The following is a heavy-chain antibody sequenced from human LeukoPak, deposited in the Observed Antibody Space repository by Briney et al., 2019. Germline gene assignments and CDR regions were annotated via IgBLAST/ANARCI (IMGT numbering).Heavy chain of an antibody. D-gene: IGHD6-6*01. CDR2: IKQDGSEK. CDR1: GFTFSSYW. Sequence: GGSLRLSCAASGFTFSSYWMSWVRQAPGKGLEWVANIKQDGSEKYYVDSVKGRFTISRDNAKNSLYLQMNSLRPEDTAVYYCAREYSSSSGRSFDYWGQGTLVTVSS. J-gene: IGHJ4*02. V-gene: IGHV3-7*01. CDR3: AREYSSSSGRSFDY.